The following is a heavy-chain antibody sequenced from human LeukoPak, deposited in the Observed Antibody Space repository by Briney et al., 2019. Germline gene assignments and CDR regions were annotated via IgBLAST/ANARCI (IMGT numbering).Heavy chain of an antibody. V-gene: IGHV3-48*01. CDR3: AKDRLYYHDSSGSLDY. D-gene: IGHD3-22*01. Sequence: GGSLRLSCAASGFTFSSYSMNWVRQAPGKGLEWVSYISSSSSTIYYADSVKGRFTISRDKAKNSLYLQMNSLRAEDTALYYCAKDRLYYHDSSGSLDYWGQGTLVTVSS. CDR1: GFTFSSYS. CDR2: ISSSSSTI. J-gene: IGHJ4*02.